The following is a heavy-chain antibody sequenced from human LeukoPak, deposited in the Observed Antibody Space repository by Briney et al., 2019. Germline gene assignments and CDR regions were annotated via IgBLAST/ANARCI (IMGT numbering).Heavy chain of an antibody. V-gene: IGHV3-30*18. Sequence: GGSLRLSCAASGFTFSSYGMHWVRQAPGKGLEWAAVISYDGSNKYYADSVKGRFTISRDNSKNTLYLQMNSLRAEDTAVYYCAKVLSGLRYFDWLSEAFDIWGQGTMVTVSS. CDR2: ISYDGSNK. CDR3: AKVLSGLRYFDWLSEAFDI. J-gene: IGHJ3*02. D-gene: IGHD3-9*01. CDR1: GFTFSSYG.